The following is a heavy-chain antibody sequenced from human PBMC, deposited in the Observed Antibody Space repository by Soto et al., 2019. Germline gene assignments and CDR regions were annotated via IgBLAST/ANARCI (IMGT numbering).Heavy chain of an antibody. J-gene: IGHJ5*02. CDR1: AFSLSTGGVG. CDR3: AHRREFVSKHWFDP. Sequence: SGPTLVNPTQTLTLTCTFSAFSLSTGGVGVGWIRQPPGKALEWLALIYWDDDKRYSPSLRSRLTITKDTSKNQVVLTMTNMDPVDTATYYCAHRREFVSKHWFDPWGQGTLVTVSS. D-gene: IGHD2-15*01. CDR2: IYWDDDK. V-gene: IGHV2-5*02.